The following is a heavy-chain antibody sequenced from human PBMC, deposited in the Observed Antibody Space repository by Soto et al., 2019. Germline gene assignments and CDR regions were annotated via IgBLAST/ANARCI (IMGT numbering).Heavy chain of an antibody. V-gene: IGHV2-5*02. Sequence: QITLKVSGPTRVKPTQTLTLTCNFSGFSLSTSGVGVGWLRQPPGKALEWLAVIYWDDDKRYSPSLKNRLTISKDTSKNQVVLTMTSMDPADTATYFCAHRGYMSGNWDQGYLDYWGPGILIAVSS. D-gene: IGHD7-27*01. CDR2: IYWDDDK. CDR3: AHRGYMSGNWDQGYLDY. CDR1: GFSLSTSGVG. J-gene: IGHJ4*02.